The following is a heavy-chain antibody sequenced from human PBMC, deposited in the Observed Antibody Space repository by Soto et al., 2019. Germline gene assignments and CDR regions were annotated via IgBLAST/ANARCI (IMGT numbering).Heavy chain of an antibody. J-gene: IGHJ4*02. CDR2: ISYDGSNK. CDR3: ATYTAGPVKNLRYY. Sequence: QVQLVESGGGVVQPGRSLRLSCAASGFTFSSYAMHWVRQAPGKGLEWVAVISYDGSNKYYADSVKVRFNISRDNSKNPRDLQMISLRAEDTAVYYCATYTAGPVKNLRYYWGPGTLATGS. V-gene: IGHV3-30-3*01. CDR1: GFTFSSYA. D-gene: IGHD5-18*01.